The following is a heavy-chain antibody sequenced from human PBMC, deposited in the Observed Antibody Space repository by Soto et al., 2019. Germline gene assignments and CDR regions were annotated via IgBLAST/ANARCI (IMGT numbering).Heavy chain of an antibody. J-gene: IGHJ6*02. CDR1: GFTFSSYA. CDR2: ISGSGGST. V-gene: IGHV3-23*01. Sequence: GSLRLSCAASGFTFSSYAMSWVRQAPGKGLEWVSAISGSGGSTYYADSVKGRFTISRDNSKNTLYLQMNSLRAEDTAVYYCAKMGQITMIVNGMDVWGQGTTVTVSS. D-gene: IGHD3-22*01. CDR3: AKMGQITMIVNGMDV.